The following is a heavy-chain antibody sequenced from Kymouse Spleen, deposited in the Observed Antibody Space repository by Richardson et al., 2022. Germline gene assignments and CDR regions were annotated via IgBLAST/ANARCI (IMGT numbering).Heavy chain of an antibody. V-gene: IGHV3-33*01. CDR2: IWYDGSNK. CDR1: GFTFSSYG. J-gene: IGHJ6*02. Sequence: QVQLVESGGGVVQPGRSLRLSCAASGFTFSSYGMHWVRQAPGKGLEWVAVIWYDGSNKYYADSVKGRFTISRDNSKNTLYLQMNSLRAEDTAVYYCARDPHITGTNYYGMDVWGQGTTVTVSS. D-gene: IGHD1-20*01,IGHD1-7*01. CDR3: ARDPHITGTNYYGMDV.